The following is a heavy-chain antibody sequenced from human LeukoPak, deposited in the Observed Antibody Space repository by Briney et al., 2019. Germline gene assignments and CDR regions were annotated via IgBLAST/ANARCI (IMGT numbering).Heavy chain of an antibody. Sequence: SQTLSLTCTVSGDSISRGGYYWSWIRQPAGKGLEWIGRIHTSGGTNYNSSLRSRVTISVDTSKNQFSLKLNSVTAADTAIYYCASNTGTYSDYFDYWGQGTLVTVSS. CDR3: ASNTGTYSDYFDY. D-gene: IGHD1-26*01. V-gene: IGHV4-61*02. CDR1: GDSISRGGYY. CDR2: IHTSGGT. J-gene: IGHJ4*02.